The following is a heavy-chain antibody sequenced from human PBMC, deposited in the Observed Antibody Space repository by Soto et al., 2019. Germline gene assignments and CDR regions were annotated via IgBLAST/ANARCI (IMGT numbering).Heavy chain of an antibody. V-gene: IGHV4-59*01. CDR1: GGSMSPYY. Sequence: QVHLLESGPGLVRPSETLSLTCSVSGGSMSPYYWSWIRQCPRQGLEWIGYIYYSGNTNYNPSLKSRVTISVDTSKSQFSLTLNSVTAADSAVYYCARGVYDYWSGYYAGSGLDVWGQGTTVIVSS. CDR2: IYYSGNT. CDR3: ARGVYDYWSGYYAGSGLDV. D-gene: IGHD3-3*01. J-gene: IGHJ6*02.